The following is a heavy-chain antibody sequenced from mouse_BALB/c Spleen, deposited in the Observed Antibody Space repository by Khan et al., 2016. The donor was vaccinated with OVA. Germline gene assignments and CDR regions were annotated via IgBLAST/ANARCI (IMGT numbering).Heavy chain of an antibody. V-gene: IGHV5-6*01. CDR3: ASHLTGSFAD. Sequence: EVQLQESGGDLVKPGGSLKLSCAASGFTFSSYSMSWVRQTPDKRLEWVATISSGGDYTYYPDNVKGRFTISRDNARNTLYLQMSSLKSEDTAMYYCASHLTGSFADWGQGTLVTVSA. J-gene: IGHJ3*01. D-gene: IGHD4-1*01. CDR1: GFTFSSYS. CDR2: ISSGGDYT.